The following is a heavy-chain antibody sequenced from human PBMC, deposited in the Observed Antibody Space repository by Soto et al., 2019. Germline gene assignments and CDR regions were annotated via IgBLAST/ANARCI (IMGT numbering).Heavy chain of an antibody. CDR1: DGYVRGGSYY. D-gene: IGHD1-26*01. V-gene: IGHV4-61*01. J-gene: IGHJ4*02. Sequence: PSETLCLTSTVSDGYVRGGSYYWSWIKRPPGKGLEWIGYIYYSGSTNYNPSLKSRVTISVDTSKNQFSLKLSSVTAADTAVYYCARGLITGSQYSGGWYYFDSWGQGTQVTVSS. CDR2: IYYSGST. CDR3: ARGLITGSQYSGGWYYFDS.